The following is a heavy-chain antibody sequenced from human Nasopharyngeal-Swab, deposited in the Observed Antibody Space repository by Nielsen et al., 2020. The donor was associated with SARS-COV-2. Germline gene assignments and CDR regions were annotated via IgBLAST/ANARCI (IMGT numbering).Heavy chain of an antibody. CDR2: ISSSSSYI. J-gene: IGHJ6*03. Sequence: WIRQPPGKGLEWVSSISSSSSYIYYADSVKGRFTISRDNAKNSLYLQMNSLRAEDTAVYYCARDGNGYCTNGVCYTSYCYYYYMDVWGKGTTVTVSS. V-gene: IGHV3-21*01. D-gene: IGHD2-8*01. CDR3: ARDGNGYCTNGVCYTSYCYYYYMDV.